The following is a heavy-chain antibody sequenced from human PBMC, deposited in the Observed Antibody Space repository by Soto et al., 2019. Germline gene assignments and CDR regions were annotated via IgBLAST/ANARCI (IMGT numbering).Heavy chain of an antibody. CDR1: GGSISSGGYS. D-gene: IGHD5-18*01. CDR3: ARGRYSYGWGYFDY. V-gene: IGHV4-30-2*01. Sequence: SETLSLTCAVSGGSISSGGYSWSWIRQPPGKGLEWIGYIYHSGSTYYNPSLKSRVTISVDRSKNQFSLKLSSVTAADTAVYYCARGRYSYGWGYFDYWGQGTLVTVSS. J-gene: IGHJ4*02. CDR2: IYHSGST.